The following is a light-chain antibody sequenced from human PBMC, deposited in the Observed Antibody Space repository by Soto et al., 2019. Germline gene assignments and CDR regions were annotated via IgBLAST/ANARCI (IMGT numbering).Light chain of an antibody. Sequence: DIQMTQSPSSLSASVGDRVTITCRASQSISSYLNWYQQKPGKAPTLLIFAVSSLQSEVPSMFSGSGSGTDFTLTISTLQPEAFATYYCQQSYSTPTFGQGTKLEIK. V-gene: IGKV1-39*01. J-gene: IGKJ2*01. CDR2: AVS. CDR1: QSISSY. CDR3: QQSYSTPT.